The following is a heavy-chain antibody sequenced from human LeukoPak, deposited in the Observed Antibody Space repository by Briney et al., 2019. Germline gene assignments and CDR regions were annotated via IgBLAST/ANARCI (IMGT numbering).Heavy chain of an antibody. Sequence: ASVKVSCKASGYTFTSYGISWVRQAPGQGLEWMGWIGAYNDNTNYAQKLQGRVTMTTDTSTSTAYMELRSLRSDDTAVYYCARFYDSSGYDSPLGYWGQGTLVTVSS. J-gene: IGHJ4*02. CDR3: ARFYDSSGYDSPLGY. CDR2: IGAYNDNT. V-gene: IGHV1-18*01. CDR1: GYTFTSYG. D-gene: IGHD3-22*01.